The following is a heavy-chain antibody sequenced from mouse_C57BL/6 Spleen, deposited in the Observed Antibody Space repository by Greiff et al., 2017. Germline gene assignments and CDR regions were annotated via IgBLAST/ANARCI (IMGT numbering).Heavy chain of an antibody. Sequence: EVKLVESGPGLVKPSQSLSLTCSVTGYSITSGYYWNWIRQFPGNKLEWMGYISYDGSNNYNPSLKNRISITRDTSKNQFFLKLNSVTTEDTATYYCARGDAYSNYFDYWGQGTTLTVSS. CDR1: GYSITSGYY. V-gene: IGHV3-6*01. D-gene: IGHD2-5*01. J-gene: IGHJ2*01. CDR3: ARGDAYSNYFDY. CDR2: ISYDGSN.